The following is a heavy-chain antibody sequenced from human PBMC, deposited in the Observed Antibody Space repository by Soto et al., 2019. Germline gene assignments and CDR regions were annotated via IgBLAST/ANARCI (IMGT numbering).Heavy chain of an antibody. D-gene: IGHD4-17*01. CDR1: GFTFSSYG. CDR2: VSYDGSKK. J-gene: IGHJ4*02. CDR3: AKDMHGNGEYYFDY. V-gene: IGHV3-30*18. Sequence: QVRLVESGGGVVQPGRSLRLSCAASGFTFSSYGMHWVRQAPGKGLEWVAVVSYDGSKKYYADSVKGRFTISRDNSMSKLFLQMNSLRAEDTAVYHCAKDMHGNGEYYFDYWGQGSLVTVSS.